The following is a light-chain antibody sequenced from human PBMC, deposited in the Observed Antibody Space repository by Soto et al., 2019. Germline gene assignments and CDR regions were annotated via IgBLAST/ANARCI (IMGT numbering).Light chain of an antibody. V-gene: IGKV1-33*01. CDR3: LQYDTLPYT. CDR1: QDISNF. CDR2: EAS. J-gene: IGKJ2*01. Sequence: DIQMTQSPSSLSASVGDRVTITCQASQDISNFLNWYQQKPGKAPKLLIYEASNLGAGVPSGFIGSGSGTDFTFSISSLQPEDIATYYCLQYDTLPYTFGQGTKLEIK.